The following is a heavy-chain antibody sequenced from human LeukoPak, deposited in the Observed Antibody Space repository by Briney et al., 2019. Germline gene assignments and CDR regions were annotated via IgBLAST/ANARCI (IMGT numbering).Heavy chain of an antibody. CDR2: IKQDGSHK. CDR3: VREEGY. Sequence: GGSLRLSCAASGFTFSTYWMYWVRQAPGKGLEWVANIKQDGSHKYYVDSVKGRFTISRDNAKSSLYLQMNSLRVEDTAVYYCVREEGYWGQGTLVTVSS. J-gene: IGHJ4*02. CDR1: GFTFSTYW. V-gene: IGHV3-7*01.